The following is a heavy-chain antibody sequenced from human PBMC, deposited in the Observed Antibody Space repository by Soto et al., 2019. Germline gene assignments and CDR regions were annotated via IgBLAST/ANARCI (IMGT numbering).Heavy chain of an antibody. CDR2: ISAYNGNT. CDR3: AXPLXPRNYYYYGMDV. Sequence: QVQLVQSGAEVKKPGASVKVSCKASGYTFTSYGISWVRQAPGQGLEWMGWISAYNGNTNYAQKLQGRVTMTTDTSTSTAYMELRSLRSDDTAVYXXAXPLXPRNYYYYGMDVWGQGTTVTVSS. CDR1: GYTFTSYG. V-gene: IGHV1-18*01. J-gene: IGHJ6*02. D-gene: IGHD3-16*02.